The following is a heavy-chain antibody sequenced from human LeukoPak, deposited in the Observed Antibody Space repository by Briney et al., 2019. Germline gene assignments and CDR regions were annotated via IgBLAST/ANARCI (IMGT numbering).Heavy chain of an antibody. CDR3: CTEYYGSANFNY. Sequence: PGGSLRLSCAASGFSFSDAWMSWVRQAPGKGLEWIGHIKSNIFGGTTDYAAPVKGRFTISRDDSKNTQFLQMNSLKTEDTAVYYCCTEYYGSANFNYWGQGTLVTVSS. V-gene: IGHV3-15*01. J-gene: IGHJ4*02. CDR2: IKSNIFGGTT. D-gene: IGHD3-10*01. CDR1: GFSFSDAW.